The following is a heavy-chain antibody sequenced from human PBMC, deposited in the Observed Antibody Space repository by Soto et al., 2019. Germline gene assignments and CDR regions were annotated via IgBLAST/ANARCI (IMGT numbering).Heavy chain of an antibody. CDR1: EFTFSSYG. J-gene: IGHJ6*02. V-gene: IGHV3-30*18. CDR2: ISYDGSNK. Sequence: VQLLESGGALVQPGGSLRLSCAASEFTFSSYGMHWVRQAPGKGLEWVAVISYDGSNKYYADSVKGRFTISRDNSKNTLYLQMNSLRAEDTAVYYCAKGEFFGEYSSSPNYYYYGMDVWGQGTTVTVSS. CDR3: AKGEFFGEYSSSPNYYYYGMDV. D-gene: IGHD6-13*01.